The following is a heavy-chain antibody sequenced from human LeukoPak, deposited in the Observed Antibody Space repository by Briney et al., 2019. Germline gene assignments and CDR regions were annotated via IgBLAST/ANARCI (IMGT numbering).Heavy chain of an antibody. Sequence: SETLSRTCTVSGGSMNSYYWSWIRQPPGKGLEWIGYIFYSGSTNYNPSLKSRVTISVDTSKNQFSLRLSSVTAADTAVYYCARHGSGSSGSFRYYDYWGQGTLVTVSS. CDR3: ARHGSGSSGSFRYYDY. CDR2: IFYSGST. CDR1: GGSMNSYY. J-gene: IGHJ4*02. D-gene: IGHD6-19*01. V-gene: IGHV4-59*08.